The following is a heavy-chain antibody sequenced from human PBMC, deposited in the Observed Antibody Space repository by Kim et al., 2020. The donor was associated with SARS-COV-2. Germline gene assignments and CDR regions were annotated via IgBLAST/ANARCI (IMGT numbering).Heavy chain of an antibody. CDR3: ARDGYSSTSERAFDI. D-gene: IGHD6-13*01. V-gene: IGHV3-30*07. Sequence: DSVKGRFTISRDNSKNTLYLQMNSLRAEDTAVYYCARDGYSSTSERAFDIWGQGTMVTVSS. J-gene: IGHJ3*02.